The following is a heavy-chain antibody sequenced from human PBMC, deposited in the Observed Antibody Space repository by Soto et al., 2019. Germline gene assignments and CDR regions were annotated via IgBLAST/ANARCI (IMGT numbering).Heavy chain of an antibody. J-gene: IGHJ5*02. CDR3: TRKVRRPSWPYRINWFDP. V-gene: IGHV3-48*03. CDR2: ISSSGSTI. Sequence: GGSLRLSCAASGFTFSSYEMNWVRQAPGKGLEWVSYISSSGSTIYYADSVKGRFTISRDNAKNSLYLQMNSLRAEDTAVYYCTRKVRRPSWPYRINWFDPWGQGTLVTVSS. CDR1: GFTFSSYE. D-gene: IGHD2-2*01.